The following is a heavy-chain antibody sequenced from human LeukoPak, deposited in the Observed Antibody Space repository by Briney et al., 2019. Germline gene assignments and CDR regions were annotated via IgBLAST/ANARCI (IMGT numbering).Heavy chain of an antibody. Sequence: PGGSLRLSCAASGFTFSSYGMSWVRQAPGKGLEWVSAISGSGGSTYYADSVKGRFTISRDNSKNTLYLQMNSLRAEDTAVYYCAKDENYGGNSGMFDYWGQGTLVTVSS. V-gene: IGHV3-23*01. CDR2: ISGSGGST. J-gene: IGHJ4*02. CDR3: AKDENYGGNSGMFDY. CDR1: GFTFSSYG. D-gene: IGHD4-23*01.